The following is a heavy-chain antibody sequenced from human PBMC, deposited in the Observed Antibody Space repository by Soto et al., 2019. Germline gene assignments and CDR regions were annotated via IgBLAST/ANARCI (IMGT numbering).Heavy chain of an antibody. J-gene: IGHJ6*03. CDR1: GFTFSSYA. Sequence: SGGSLRLSCAASGFTFSSYATSWVRQAPGKGLEWVSAISGSGGSTYYADSVKGRFTISRDNSKNTLYLQMNSLRAEDTAVYYCAKGPRRYCSSTSCYVSGKSGYYYLDVWGKGTTVTVSS. CDR2: ISGSGGST. D-gene: IGHD2-2*01. CDR3: AKGPRRYCSSTSCYVSGKSGYYYLDV. V-gene: IGHV3-23*01.